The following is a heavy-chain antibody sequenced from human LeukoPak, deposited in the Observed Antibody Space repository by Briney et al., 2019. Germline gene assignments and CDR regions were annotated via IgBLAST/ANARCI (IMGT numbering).Heavy chain of an antibody. J-gene: IGHJ4*02. CDR1: GGSFSGYY. V-gene: IGHV4-34*01. CDR3: ARGLEARDFDY. CDR2: IRHSGST. Sequence: KSSETLSLTCAVYGGSFSGYYWSWIRQPPGKGLEWIGEIRHSGSTNYSRSLKSRVTISVQTSKNQFSLKMTSVTAADTAVYYCARGLEARDFDYWGQGTLVTVSS. D-gene: IGHD6-6*01.